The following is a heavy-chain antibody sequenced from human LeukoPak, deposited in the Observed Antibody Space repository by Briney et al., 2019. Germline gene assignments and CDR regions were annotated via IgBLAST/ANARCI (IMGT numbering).Heavy chain of an antibody. CDR2: ISGSGGST. Sequence: GGSLRPSCAASGFTFSSYAMSWVRQAPGKGLEWISAISGSGGSTYYADSVKGRFTISRDNSKNTLYLQMNSLRDEDTAVYYCAKDQVIAAGGTDYWGQGTLVTVSS. CDR1: GFTFSSYA. V-gene: IGHV3-23*01. D-gene: IGHD6-13*01. J-gene: IGHJ4*02. CDR3: AKDQVIAAGGTDY.